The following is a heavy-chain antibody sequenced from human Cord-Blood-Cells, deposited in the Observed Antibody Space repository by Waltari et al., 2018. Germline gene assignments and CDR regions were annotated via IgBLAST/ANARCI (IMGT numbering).Heavy chain of an antibody. Sequence: QVQLVESGGGVVQPGRSLRLSCAASGFTFSSYAMHCVRQAPGKGLGWVAVISYDGSNKYYADSVKGRFTISRDNSKNTLYLQMNSLRAEDTAVYYCARGLSSSPDDYWGQGTLVTVSS. CDR3: ARGLSSSPDDY. J-gene: IGHJ4*02. D-gene: IGHD6-6*01. V-gene: IGHV3-30-3*01. CDR1: GFTFSSYA. CDR2: ISYDGSNK.